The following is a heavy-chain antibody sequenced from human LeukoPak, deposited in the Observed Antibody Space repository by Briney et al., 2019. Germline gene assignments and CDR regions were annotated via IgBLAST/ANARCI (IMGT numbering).Heavy chain of an antibody. CDR2: ISNTGERI. Sequence: GGSLRLSCAASGFTFSNYAMTWVRQAPGKGLEWVSSISNTGERIYYADSVKGRFTILRDNSKNTVFLEMNTLRADDTALYHCVKSREASIWYSLGDYWGQGSLVTVS. CDR3: VKSREASIWYSLGDY. CDR1: GFTFSNYA. V-gene: IGHV3-23*01. D-gene: IGHD2-21*02. J-gene: IGHJ4*02.